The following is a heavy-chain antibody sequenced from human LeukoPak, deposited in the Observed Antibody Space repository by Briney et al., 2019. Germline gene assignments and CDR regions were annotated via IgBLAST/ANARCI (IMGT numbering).Heavy chain of an antibody. CDR2: IYSGSAT. D-gene: IGHD6-13*01. CDR1: RLTLSSNY. J-gene: IGHJ4*02. V-gene: IGHV3-53*01. CDR3: ARGSHIGAAGILDN. Sequence: PGGSLRLSCVASRLTLSSNYMSWVRQAPGKGREWVSVIYSGSATFYADSGKGRFTISRDDSKNTLYLQMNSLRAEETAVYYCARGSHIGAAGILDNWGERVLVTVSS.